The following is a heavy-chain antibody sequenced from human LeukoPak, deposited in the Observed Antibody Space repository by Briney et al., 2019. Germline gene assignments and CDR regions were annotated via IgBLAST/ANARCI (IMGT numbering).Heavy chain of an antibody. D-gene: IGHD5-18*01. Sequence: XSXXTFSXXAISWVRQAPGQGLEWMGGIIPIFGTANYAQKFQGRVTITADESTSTAYMELSSLRSEDTAVYYCATYTAMVTGTFDYWGQGTLVTVSS. V-gene: IGHV1-69*01. J-gene: IGHJ4*02. CDR1: XXTFSXXA. CDR3: ATYTAMVTGTFDY. CDR2: IIPIFGTA.